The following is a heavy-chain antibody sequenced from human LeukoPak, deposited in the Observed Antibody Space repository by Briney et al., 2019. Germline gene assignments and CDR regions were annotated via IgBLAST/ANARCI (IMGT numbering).Heavy chain of an antibody. D-gene: IGHD3-10*01. V-gene: IGHV1-69*05. CDR2: IIPIFGTA. J-gene: IGHJ5*02. CDR3: ARGLHVLLWFGEANWFDP. CDR1: GGTFSSYA. Sequence: SVKVSCKASGGTFSSYAISWVRQAPGQGLEWMGGIIPIFGTANYAQKFQGRVTMTRNTSISTAYMELSSLRSEDTAVYYCARGLHVLLWFGEANWFDPWGQGTLVTVSS.